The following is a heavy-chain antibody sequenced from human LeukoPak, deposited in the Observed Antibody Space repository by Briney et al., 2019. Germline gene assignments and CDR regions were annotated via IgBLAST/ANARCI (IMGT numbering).Heavy chain of an antibody. V-gene: IGHV4-34*01. D-gene: IGHD3-10*01. CDR2: INHSGST. CDR3: ARSDGYGLVGI. CDR1: GGSFSGYY. Sequence: SETLSLTCAVYGGSFSGYYRSWIRQPPGKGLEWIGEINHSGSTKYNPSLKSRVTISVDTAKNHFSLNLSSVTAADTAVYYCARSDGYGLVGIWGQGTMVTVSS. J-gene: IGHJ3*02.